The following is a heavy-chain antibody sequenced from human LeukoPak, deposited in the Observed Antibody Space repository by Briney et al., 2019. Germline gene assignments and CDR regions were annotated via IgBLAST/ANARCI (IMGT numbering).Heavy chain of an antibody. V-gene: IGHV3-9*03. CDR2: ISWNSDNI. J-gene: IGHJ4*02. Sequence: GGSLRLSCAASGFTFDDHAMHWVRQAPGKGLEWVSGISWNSDNIAYADSVKGRFTISRDNAKNSLYLQMNSLRAEDMALYYCAKDEGSSSSSGGFNYWGQGTLVTVSS. CDR3: AKDEGSSSSSGGFNY. D-gene: IGHD6-6*01. CDR1: GFTFDDHA.